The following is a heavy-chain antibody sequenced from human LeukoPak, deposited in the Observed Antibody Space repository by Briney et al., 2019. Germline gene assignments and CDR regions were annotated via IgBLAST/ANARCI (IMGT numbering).Heavy chain of an antibody. CDR1: GYNFSGYY. V-gene: IGHV1-2*02. CDR3: ARDRWFGDIAVAEY. D-gene: IGHD6-19*01. Sequence: ASVKVSCKASGYNFSGYYMHWVRQAPGQGLEWMGWINPNSGGTNYAQKFQGRVTMTRDTSISTAYMELSRLRSDDTAVYYCARDRWFGDIAVAEYWGQGTLVTVSS. J-gene: IGHJ4*02. CDR2: INPNSGGT.